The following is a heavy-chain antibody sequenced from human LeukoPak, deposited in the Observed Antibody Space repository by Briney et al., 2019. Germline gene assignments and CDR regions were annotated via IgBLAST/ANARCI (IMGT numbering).Heavy chain of an antibody. CDR1: GDSISSGDYY. Sequence: SETLSLTCTVSGDSISSGDYYWSWIRQPAGKGLEWIGRIYTSGSTNNNPSLKSRVTISADTSKNQFSLKLSSVTAADTAVYYCARVPGGVVGATAAFDIWGQGTMVTVSS. CDR3: ARVPGGVVGATAAFDI. D-gene: IGHD1-26*01. CDR2: IYTSGST. V-gene: IGHV4-61*02. J-gene: IGHJ3*02.